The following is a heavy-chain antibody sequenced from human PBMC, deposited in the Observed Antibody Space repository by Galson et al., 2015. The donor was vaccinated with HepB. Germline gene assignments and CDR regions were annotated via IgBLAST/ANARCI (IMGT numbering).Heavy chain of an antibody. D-gene: IGHD5-12*01. CDR2: INHSGST. V-gene: IGHV4-34*01. J-gene: IGHJ5*02. CDR1: GGSFSGYY. CDR3: ARAPPSSGYGYNWFDP. Sequence: SETLSLTCAVYGGSFSGYYWSWIRQPPGKGLEWIGEINHSGSTNYNPSLKSRVTISVDTSKNQFSLKLSSVTAADTAVYYCARAPPSSGYGYNWFDPWGQGTLVTVSS.